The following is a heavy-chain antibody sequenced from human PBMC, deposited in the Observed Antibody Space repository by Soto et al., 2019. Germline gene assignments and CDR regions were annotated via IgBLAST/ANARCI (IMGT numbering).Heavy chain of an antibody. D-gene: IGHD2-2*01. Sequence: QVQLVQSGAEVKKPGSSVKVSCKASGGTFSSYAISWVRQAPGQGLEWMGGILPISDPTHYAQKFQGRVTITADESTSTAYMELSSLRSEDTAVYYWARSQGSSTSLEIYYYYYYGMDVWGQGTTVTVSS. J-gene: IGHJ6*02. V-gene: IGHV1-69*01. CDR2: ILPISDPT. CDR3: ARSQGSSTSLEIYYYYYYGMDV. CDR1: GGTFSSYA.